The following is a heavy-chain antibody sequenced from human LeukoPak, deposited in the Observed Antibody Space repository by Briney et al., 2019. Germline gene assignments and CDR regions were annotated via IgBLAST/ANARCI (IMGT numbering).Heavy chain of an antibody. D-gene: IGHD3-16*02. J-gene: IGHJ4*02. CDR1: GFTFSSYS. CDR3: ARDARDDYVWGSYRAIDY. V-gene: IGHV3-21*01. Sequence: PGGSLRLSCAASGFTFSSYSMNWVRQAPGKGLEWVSSISSSSSYIYYADSVKGRFTISRDNAKNSLYLQMNSLRAEDTAVYYCARDARDDYVWGSYRAIDYWGQGTLVTVSS. CDR2: ISSSSSYI.